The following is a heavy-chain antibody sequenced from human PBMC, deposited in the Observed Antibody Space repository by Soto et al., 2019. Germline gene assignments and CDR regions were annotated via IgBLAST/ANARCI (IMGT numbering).Heavy chain of an antibody. V-gene: IGHV3-23*01. J-gene: IGHJ6*02. CDR1: GCTCSSCA. CDR2: IIDSGAST. CDR3: AKGRSYYYYYGVDV. Sequence: PGGSLRLSYAASGCTCSSCAMGWVRQAPGKGLEWVSDIIDSGASTYYADSVKGRFTISRDNSKSTLYLQMNSLRAEDTALYYCAKGRSYYYYYGVDVWVQGTTVTVSS.